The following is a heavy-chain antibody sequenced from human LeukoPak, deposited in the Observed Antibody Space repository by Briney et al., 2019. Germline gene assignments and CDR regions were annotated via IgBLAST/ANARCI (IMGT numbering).Heavy chain of an antibody. CDR3: GLVTSGNWWFDP. Sequence: ASVKVSCKTSGYTFTGFHIHWMRQAPGQGLDWMGWINPNSGGTNYAQNLQGRVTMTRDTSISTAYMELSSLTFDDTAVYYCGLVTSGNWWFDPWGQGTLVTVSS. V-gene: IGHV1-2*02. CDR1: GYTFTGFH. J-gene: IGHJ5*02. D-gene: IGHD2-21*02. CDR2: INPNSGGT.